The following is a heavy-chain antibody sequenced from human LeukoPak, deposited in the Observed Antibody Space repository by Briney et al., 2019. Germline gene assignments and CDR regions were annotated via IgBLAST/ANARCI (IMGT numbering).Heavy chain of an antibody. V-gene: IGHV3-30*03. J-gene: IGHJ4*02. CDR3: ARGSTDRYGSGSYYLDY. Sequence: GSLRLSCAASGFTFNSYGLHWVRQAPGKRLQWVAFVSYDGFAGSDKYYADSVKGRFTISRDNSKNTLYLQMDSLRPEDTAEYFCARGSTDRYGSGSYYLDYWGQGTLVTVSS. D-gene: IGHD3-10*01. CDR2: VSYDGFAGSDK. CDR1: GFTFNSYG.